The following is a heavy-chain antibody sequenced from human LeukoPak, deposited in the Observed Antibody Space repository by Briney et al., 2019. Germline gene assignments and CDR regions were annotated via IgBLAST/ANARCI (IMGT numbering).Heavy chain of an antibody. Sequence: GGSLRLSCAASGFTFSSYGMHWVRQAPGKGLEWVAFIRYDGSNKYYADSVKGRFTISRDNSKNTLYLQMNSLRAEDTAVYYCAKVHYDFWSESPGYWGQGTLVTVSS. CDR1: GFTFSSYG. V-gene: IGHV3-30*02. J-gene: IGHJ4*02. D-gene: IGHD3-3*01. CDR2: IRYDGSNK. CDR3: AKVHYDFWSESPGY.